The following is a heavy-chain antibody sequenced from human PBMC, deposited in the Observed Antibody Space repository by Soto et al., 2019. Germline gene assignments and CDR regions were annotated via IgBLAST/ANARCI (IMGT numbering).Heavy chain of an antibody. CDR1: GFTFKDAW. CDR2: IKSTDTGGTT. J-gene: IGHJ6*02. Sequence: EVQLVESGGGLVKPGGSLRLSCAASGFTFKDAWMSWVRQAPGKGLEWVGHIKSTDTGGTTDYAAPVKGRFSISKDDSEVTLYLEMITLKTEDKAMYICTWHQDIRGQGTSVNVSS. V-gene: IGHV3-15*01. CDR3: TWHQDI.